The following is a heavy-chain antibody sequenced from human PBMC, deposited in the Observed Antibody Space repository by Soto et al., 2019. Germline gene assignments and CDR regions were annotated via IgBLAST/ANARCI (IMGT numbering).Heavy chain of an antibody. J-gene: IGHJ6*02. CDR2: INTYNGNT. V-gene: IGHV1-18*01. CDR3: AMVDVYVTPSPQDD. Sequence: QVQLVQSGAEVKNPGASVKVSCKASGYTFTRYGIGWARQAPGQGLEWMGWINTYNGNTNYAQNVQGRVTLTTDTSASTAYMELRILRSNETAIYYCAMVDVYVTPSPQDDWGQGTTVIVSS. CDR1: GYTFTRYG. D-gene: IGHD3-16*01.